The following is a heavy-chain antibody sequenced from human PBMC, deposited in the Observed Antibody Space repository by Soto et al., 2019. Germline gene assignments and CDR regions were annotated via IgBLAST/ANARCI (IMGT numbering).Heavy chain of an antibody. J-gene: IGHJ6*02. Sequence: GGSLRLSCVASGLTLSDYYMTWIRQAPGRGLEWVAYISSNTKMIFYPDSVKGRFTISRDNAKNALFLEMSGLRVEDTATYYCAREQTISAAVRYYYPMDVWGRGTTVTVSS. CDR2: ISSNTKMI. CDR3: AREQTISAAVRYYYPMDV. V-gene: IGHV3-11*01. D-gene: IGHD6-13*01. CDR1: GLTLSDYY.